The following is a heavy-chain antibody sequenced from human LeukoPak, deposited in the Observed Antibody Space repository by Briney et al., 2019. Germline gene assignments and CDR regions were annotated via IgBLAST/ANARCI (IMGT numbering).Heavy chain of an antibody. J-gene: IGHJ4*02. CDR2: IYYSGST. CDR1: GASFSSSTYY. V-gene: IGHV4-39*01. D-gene: IGHD6-13*01. CDR3: ASHAGGIAAAGTRPFDY. Sequence: SETLSLTCTVSGASFSSSTYYWGWIRQPPGKGLEWIGSIYYSGSTYYNPSLKSRVTMSVDTSKNQFSLKLSSVTAAVTAVYYCASHAGGIAAAGTRPFDYRGQGTLVTVYS.